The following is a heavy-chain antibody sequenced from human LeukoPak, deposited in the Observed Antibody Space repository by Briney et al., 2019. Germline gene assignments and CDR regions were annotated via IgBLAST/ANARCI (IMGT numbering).Heavy chain of an antibody. Sequence: PGGSLRLSCAASGFTFSSYGMHWVRQAPGKGLEWVAFIRYDGSNKYYADSVKGRFTISRDNSKNTLYLQMNSLRAEDTAVYYCAKVRFGELSKHDWFDPWGQGTLVTVSS. J-gene: IGHJ5*02. V-gene: IGHV3-30*02. CDR1: GFTFSSYG. CDR2: IRYDGSNK. CDR3: AKVRFGELSKHDWFDP. D-gene: IGHD3-10*01.